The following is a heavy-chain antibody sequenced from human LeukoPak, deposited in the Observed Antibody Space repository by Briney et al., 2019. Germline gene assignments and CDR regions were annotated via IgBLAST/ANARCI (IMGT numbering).Heavy chain of an antibody. CDR1: GFSLSGYW. CDR2: LHADGSEK. D-gene: IGHD5-12*01. CDR3: ARGGYSFDY. V-gene: IGHV3-7*01. Sequence: GGSLRLSRAASGFSLSGYWMSWVRQAPGKGLEWVARLHADGSEKYYVDSVKGRFTISGDNAKNSLYLQMNSLRVEDTAVYYCARGGYSFDYLGQGTLVTVSS. J-gene: IGHJ4*02.